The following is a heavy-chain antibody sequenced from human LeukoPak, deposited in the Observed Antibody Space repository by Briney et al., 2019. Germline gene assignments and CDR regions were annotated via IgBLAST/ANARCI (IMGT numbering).Heavy chain of an antibody. Sequence: GGSLRLSCAAYGFTFSNYGMHWVRQAPGKGLEWVAVISNDANTKYYADSVKGRFTISRDNSQNTVSLQMNSLRAEDTAVYYCARDDFWRGYYCDYWGQGTLVTVSS. CDR1: GFTFSNYG. V-gene: IGHV3-33*08. CDR3: ARDDFWRGYYCDY. D-gene: IGHD3-3*01. J-gene: IGHJ4*02. CDR2: ISNDANTK.